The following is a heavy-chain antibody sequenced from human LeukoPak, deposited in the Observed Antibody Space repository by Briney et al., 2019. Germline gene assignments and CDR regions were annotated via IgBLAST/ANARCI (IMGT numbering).Heavy chain of an antibody. J-gene: IGHJ4*02. D-gene: IGHD3-22*01. CDR1: GFILRSYA. V-gene: IGHV3-30*18. Sequence: GRSLRLSCEASGFILRSYAMHWVRQAPGKGLQWVAFISYDGSKKYYADSVKGRFTISRDNSMNTLDLQMNSLRAEDTAVYYCAKLGYDSSGSPRLVDFWGQGTLVTVSS. CDR3: AKLGYDSSGSPRLVDF. CDR2: ISYDGSKK.